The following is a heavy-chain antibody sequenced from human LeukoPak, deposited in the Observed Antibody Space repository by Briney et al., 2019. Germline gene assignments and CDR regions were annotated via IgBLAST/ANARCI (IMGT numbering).Heavy chain of an antibody. CDR2: VIPVFGTS. CDR1: GGTFSTYS. J-gene: IGHJ4*02. CDR3: AAVDVGLPD. V-gene: IGHV1-69*13. D-gene: IGHD6-19*01. Sequence: SVKVSCKASGGTFSTYSTSWVRQAPGHGLEWMGGVIPVFGTSVYAQTFQDRVTISADESTSTAYMELSSLRSEDTAVYYCAAVDVGLPDWGQGTLVTVSS.